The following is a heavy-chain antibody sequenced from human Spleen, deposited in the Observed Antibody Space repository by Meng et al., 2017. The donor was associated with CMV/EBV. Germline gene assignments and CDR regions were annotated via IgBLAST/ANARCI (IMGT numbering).Heavy chain of an antibody. CDR1: GYTLTTYG. V-gene: IGHV1-18*01. J-gene: IGHJ4*02. CDR3: ARDEFGWYLSDY. Sequence: CKASGYTLTTYGISWVRQAPGEGLEWMGWISTYNGNTNYAQKLQGRVTMTTDTSTSTACMELRSLRSDDTALYYCARDEFGWYLSDYWGQGTLVTVSS. D-gene: IGHD4-23*01. CDR2: ISTYNGNT.